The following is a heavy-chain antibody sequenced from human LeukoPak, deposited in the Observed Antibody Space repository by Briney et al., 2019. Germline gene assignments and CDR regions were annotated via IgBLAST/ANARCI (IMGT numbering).Heavy chain of an antibody. V-gene: IGHV4-59*08. CDR2: IYYSGST. Sequence: SETLSLTCTVSGGSSSSYYWNWIRQPPGKGLEWIGYIYYSGSTNYNPSLKSRVTISVDTSKNQFSLKLSSVTAADTAVYYCARSGSYFFVDYWGQGTLVTVSS. CDR1: GGSSSSYY. CDR3: ARSGSYFFVDY. D-gene: IGHD1-26*01. J-gene: IGHJ4*02.